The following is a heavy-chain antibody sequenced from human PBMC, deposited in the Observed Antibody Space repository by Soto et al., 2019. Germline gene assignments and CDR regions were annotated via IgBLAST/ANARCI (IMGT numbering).Heavy chain of an antibody. V-gene: IGHV3-30*18. J-gene: IGHJ4*02. Sequence: GGSLRLSCAACGFTFSSYGMHCVRQAPGKGLEWVAVISYDGSNKYYADSVKGRFTISRDNSKNTLYLQMSSLRAEDPAVYYCAKEAPQWLVPGYFDYWGQGTLVTVSS. D-gene: IGHD6-19*01. CDR1: GFTFSSYG. CDR2: ISYDGSNK. CDR3: AKEAPQWLVPGYFDY.